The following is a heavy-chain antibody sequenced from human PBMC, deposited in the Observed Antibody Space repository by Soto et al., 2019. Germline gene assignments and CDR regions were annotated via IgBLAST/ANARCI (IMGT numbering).Heavy chain of an antibody. CDR1: GYSFSQYY. J-gene: IGHJ6*03. CDR3: ARESGGATATLDYYYFYMDG. Sequence: QVQLVQSGAEVEKPGASVTVSCKASGYSFSQYYLHWVRQAPGQGPEWMGWINPNSGATKYAQKFQGRVTMTRDTSVRTAFMELKWLQSDDTAVYYCARESGGATATLDYYYFYMDGWGRGTTVTVSS. D-gene: IGHD5-12*01. V-gene: IGHV1-2*02. CDR2: INPNSGAT.